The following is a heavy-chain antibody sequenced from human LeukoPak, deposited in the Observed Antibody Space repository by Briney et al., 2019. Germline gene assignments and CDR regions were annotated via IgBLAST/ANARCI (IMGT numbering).Heavy chain of an antibody. Sequence: ASVNVSCKASGYAFTSYGISGVRQAPGQGLEWMGWISVYNGDTNYAHTLQGRVTISTHTPTRTAYMALRSLRSDHTAVYYCARDQRGSYSFDYWGQGTLVTVSS. CDR1: GYAFTSYG. D-gene: IGHD1-26*01. CDR2: ISVYNGDT. CDR3: ARDQRGSYSFDY. V-gene: IGHV1-18*01. J-gene: IGHJ4*02.